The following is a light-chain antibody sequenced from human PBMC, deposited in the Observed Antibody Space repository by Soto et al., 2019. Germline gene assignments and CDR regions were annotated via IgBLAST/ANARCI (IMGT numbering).Light chain of an antibody. V-gene: IGKV3-20*01. CDR1: QSVYSSY. Sequence: EIVLTQSPGTLSLSPGGRATLSCRASQSVYSSYLAWYQQKPGQAPRLLIYGASSRATGIPDRFNGSGSGTDFTFTISRLEPEDFAVYYCQQYGYSLWTFGQGTKV. CDR3: QQYGYSLWT. J-gene: IGKJ1*01. CDR2: GAS.